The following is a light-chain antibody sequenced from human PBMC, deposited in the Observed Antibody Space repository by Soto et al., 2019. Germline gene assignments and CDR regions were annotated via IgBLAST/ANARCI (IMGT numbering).Light chain of an antibody. CDR2: EVD. Sequence: QSALTQPPSASGSPGQSVTISCTGTSTDVGAYNYVSWYQQHPGRAPKLLIYEVDKRPSGVPDRFSGAKSGNTASLTVSGLQAEDEADYYCSSYAGSNNFVAFGGGTKVTVL. CDR1: STDVGAYNY. CDR3: SSYAGSNNFVA. J-gene: IGLJ2*01. V-gene: IGLV2-8*01.